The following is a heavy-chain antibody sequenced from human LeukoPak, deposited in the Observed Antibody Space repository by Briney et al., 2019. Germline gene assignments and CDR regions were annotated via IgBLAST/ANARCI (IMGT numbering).Heavy chain of an antibody. V-gene: IGHV3-7*01. CDR3: ARTVATRSFDY. Sequence: RGSLRLSCAASGVTSNTVRTSWVCQAPGKGLEWVATIKEDGSERYSVDSVKGRFTISRDNAKNSLYLQVNSMRAEDTAVYYCARTVATRSFDYWGQGTLVTVSS. D-gene: IGHD5-12*01. CDR2: IKEDGSER. CDR1: GVTSNTVR. J-gene: IGHJ4*02.